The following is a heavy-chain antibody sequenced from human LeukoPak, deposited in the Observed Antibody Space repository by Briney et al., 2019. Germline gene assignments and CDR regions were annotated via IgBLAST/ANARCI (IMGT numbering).Heavy chain of an antibody. CDR1: GGTFISYA. Sequence: SVKVSCKASGGTFISYAISWVRQAPGQGLEWMGGIIPIFGTANYAQKFQGRVTITADESTSTAYMELSSLRSEDTAVYYCARVHLGMVRKNRFPYYYYYGMDVWGQGTTVTVSS. CDR3: ARVHLGMVRKNRFPYYYYYGMDV. CDR2: IIPIFGTA. V-gene: IGHV1-69*13. J-gene: IGHJ6*02. D-gene: IGHD3-10*01.